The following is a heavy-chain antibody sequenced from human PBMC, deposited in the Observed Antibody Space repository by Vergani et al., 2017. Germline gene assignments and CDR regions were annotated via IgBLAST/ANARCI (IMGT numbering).Heavy chain of an antibody. J-gene: IGHJ4*02. Sequence: QVQLVQSGAEVKKPGASVKVSCKASGYTFTSYYMHWVRQAPGQGLEYMGWINTNTGNPTYAQGFTGRFVFSLDTSVSTAYLQISSLKAEDTAVYYCARGSSSGGYNYASRYWGQGTLVTVSS. CDR2: INTNTGNP. D-gene: IGHD5-24*01. CDR3: ARGSSSGGYNYASRY. CDR1: GYTFTSYY. V-gene: IGHV7-4-1*02.